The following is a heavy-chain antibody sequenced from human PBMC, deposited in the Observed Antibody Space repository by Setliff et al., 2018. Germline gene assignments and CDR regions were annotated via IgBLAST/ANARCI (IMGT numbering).Heavy chain of an antibody. CDR2: IKEDGGEQ. V-gene: IGHV3-7*01. CDR1: GFTFSSYA. J-gene: IGHJ4*02. CDR3: ARDGGEY. D-gene: IGHD3-16*01. Sequence: GSLRLSCAASGFTFSSYAMHWVRQAPGKGLEWVANIKEDGGEQYYVDSVKGRFTISRDNAKNSLYLQMNSLAAEDTAVYYCARDGGEYWGQGTLVTVSS.